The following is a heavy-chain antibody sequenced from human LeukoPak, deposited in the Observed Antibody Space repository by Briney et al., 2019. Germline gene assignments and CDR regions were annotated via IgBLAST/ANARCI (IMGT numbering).Heavy chain of an antibody. CDR1: GYTFTAFH. CDR2: VHPKSGDT. D-gene: IGHD6-19*01. V-gene: IGHV1-2*02. J-gene: IGHJ4*02. Sequence: ASVKVFCKTSGYTFTAFHLHWARRAPGQGCEWMGWVHPKSGDTNYAQKFQGRVTMTRDTSMSTAYMELSTLRFDDTAVYYCTWGSGWTYDYWGQGTLVTVSS. CDR3: TWGSGWTYDY.